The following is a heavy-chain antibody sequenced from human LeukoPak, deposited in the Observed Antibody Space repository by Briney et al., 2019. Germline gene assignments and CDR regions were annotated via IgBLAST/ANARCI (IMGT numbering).Heavy chain of an antibody. J-gene: IGHJ4*02. CDR1: GYTFTSYY. Sequence: ASVKVSCKASGYTFTSYYMHWVRQAPGQGLEWMGWINPNSGGTNYAQKFQGRVTMTRDTSISTAYMELSRLRSDDTAVYYCARPSLVGATNLFDYWGQGTLVTVSS. CDR3: ARPSLVGATNLFDY. CDR2: INPNSGGT. D-gene: IGHD1-26*01. V-gene: IGHV1-2*02.